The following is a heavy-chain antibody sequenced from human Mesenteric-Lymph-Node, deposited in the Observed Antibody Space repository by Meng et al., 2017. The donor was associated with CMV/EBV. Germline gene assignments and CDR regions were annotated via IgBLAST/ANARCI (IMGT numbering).Heavy chain of an antibody. D-gene: IGHD1-26*01. Sequence: GESLKISCAASGFTFDDYALSWVRQAPGKGLEWVSGINWNGDSTGYADSVKGRFFISRDNAKNSLYMQMNSLRAEDTALYYCARHPGSYYVDWFGPWGQGTLVTVSS. CDR2: INWNGDST. V-gene: IGHV3-20*04. CDR3: ARHPGSYYVDWFGP. CDR1: GFTFDDYA. J-gene: IGHJ5*02.